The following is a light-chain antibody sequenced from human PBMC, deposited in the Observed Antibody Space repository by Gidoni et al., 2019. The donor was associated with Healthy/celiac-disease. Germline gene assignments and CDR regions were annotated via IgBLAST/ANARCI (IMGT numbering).Light chain of an antibody. Sequence: DIQLTQSPSFLSASVGDRVTITCRASQGISSYLGWYQQKPGNAPKRLIYAASTLQSGVPSRFSGSGSGTEFTLTISSLQPEDFATYYCQQLNSYPRTFGQGTKLEIK. CDR2: AAS. J-gene: IGKJ2*01. CDR1: QGISSY. CDR3: QQLNSYPRT. V-gene: IGKV1-9*01.